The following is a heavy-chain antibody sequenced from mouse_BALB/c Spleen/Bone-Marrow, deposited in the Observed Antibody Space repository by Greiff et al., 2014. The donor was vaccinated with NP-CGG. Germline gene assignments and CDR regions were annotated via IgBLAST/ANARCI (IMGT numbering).Heavy chain of an antibody. CDR1: GYTFTSYT. Sequence: VMLVESAAELARPGASVKMSCKASGYTFTSYTMHWVKQRPGQGLEWIGYINPSSGYTEYNQKFKDKTTLTADKSSSTAYMQLSSLTSEDSAVYYCARRVRDGYYWGQGTTLTVSS. V-gene: IGHV1-4*02. D-gene: IGHD2-3*01. CDR3: ARRVRDGYY. CDR2: INPSSGYT. J-gene: IGHJ2*01.